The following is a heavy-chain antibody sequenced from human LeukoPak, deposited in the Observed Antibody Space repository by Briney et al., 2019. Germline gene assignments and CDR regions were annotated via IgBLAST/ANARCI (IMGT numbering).Heavy chain of an antibody. CDR3: AKSQTGYSDSFDI. Sequence: GGSLRLSCAASGFTFSSYGMHWVRQAPGKGLEWVALIEYDGTQKYYADSVKGRFTISRDNSKNTLYLEMDSLRTEDTAVYYCAKSQTGYSDSFDIWGQGTMVTVSP. J-gene: IGHJ3*02. CDR2: IEYDGTQK. D-gene: IGHD3-9*01. CDR1: GFTFSSYG. V-gene: IGHV3-30*18.